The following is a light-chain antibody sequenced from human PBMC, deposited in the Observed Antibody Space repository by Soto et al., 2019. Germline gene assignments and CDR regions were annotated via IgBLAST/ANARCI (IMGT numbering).Light chain of an antibody. CDR2: AAS. J-gene: IGKJ3*01. V-gene: IGKV1-27*01. CDR1: QGISNY. CDR3: QRCSSAPFT. Sequence: DIQMTQSPSSLSASVGDRVTITCRASQGISNYVAWYQQKPGTAPKVLISAASTLQSGIPSRFSGSGFGTDFPLNISRLQPEDVASYYCQRCSSAPFTFGPGTKVEIK.